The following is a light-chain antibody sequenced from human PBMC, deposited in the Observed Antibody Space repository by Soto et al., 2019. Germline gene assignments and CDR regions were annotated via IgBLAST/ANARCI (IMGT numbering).Light chain of an antibody. V-gene: IGLV1-44*01. CDR2: SNS. CDR1: NSNIGPNS. CDR3: TTWDDSLNGVV. Sequence: QSVLTQPPSASGTPGQRVSISCSGSNSNIGPNSVNWYQQLPGTAPKLLIFSNSLRPSGVPDRFSGSKSGTSASLAISGLQSGDEADYYCTTWDDSLNGVVFGGGTQLTVL. J-gene: IGLJ3*02.